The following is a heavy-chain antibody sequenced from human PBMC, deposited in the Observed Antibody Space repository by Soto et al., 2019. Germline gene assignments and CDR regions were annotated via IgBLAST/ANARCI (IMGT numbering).Heavy chain of an antibody. J-gene: IGHJ3*02. CDR2: VNPHSGAT. Sequence: ASVKVSCKASGYTFTAYYIHWLRQAPGQGLEWMGWVNPHSGATVFAQKFLGSVTLTTDTSINTAYMELTSLTSDDTALYYCARPPNPWEPYAFHIWGHGSLVTVSS. V-gene: IGHV1-2*04. D-gene: IGHD1-26*01. CDR1: GYTFTAYY. CDR3: ARPPNPWEPYAFHI.